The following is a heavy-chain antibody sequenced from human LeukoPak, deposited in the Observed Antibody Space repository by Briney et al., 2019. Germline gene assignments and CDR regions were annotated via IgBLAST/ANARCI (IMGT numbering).Heavy chain of an antibody. CDR2: INPGSGGT. CDR3: ARDRYDFWSAYVGNFPDS. J-gene: IGHJ5*01. V-gene: IGHV1-46*01. CDR1: GYTFTSYY. Sequence: ASVKVSCKASGYTFTSYYIHWVRQTPGQGLEWMGIINPGSGGTSYAQKFQGRVTMTRDTSTSTVYMELSSLRSDDTAVYYCARDRYDFWSAYVGNFPDSWGQGTLVTVSS. D-gene: IGHD3-3*01.